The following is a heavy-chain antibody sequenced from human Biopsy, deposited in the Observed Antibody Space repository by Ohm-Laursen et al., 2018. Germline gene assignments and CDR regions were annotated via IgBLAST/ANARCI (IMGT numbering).Heavy chain of an antibody. V-gene: IGHV4-34*01. Sequence: SDTLSLTCAVFGTSFNDYSWTWIRQPPGKGLEWIGEVNHSGSTKYSPSLKNRVTVSFDTSRNQFSLKLTSMTPADTAVYYCVRGRSPATYWGQGALVIVSS. CDR2: VNHSGST. CDR3: VRGRSPATY. CDR1: GTSFNDYS. J-gene: IGHJ4*02.